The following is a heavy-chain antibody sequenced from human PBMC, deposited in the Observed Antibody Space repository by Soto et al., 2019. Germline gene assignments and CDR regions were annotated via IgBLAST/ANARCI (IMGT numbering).Heavy chain of an antibody. V-gene: IGHV1-18*01. D-gene: IGHD6-19*01. Sequence: VASVKVSCKASGYTFTSYGISWVRQAPGQGLEWMGWISAYNGNTNYAQKLQGRVTMTTDTSTSTAYMELRSLRSDDTAVYYCAREQWMVLGYYYYYGMDVWGQGTTVTVSS. CDR1: GYTFTSYG. CDR2: ISAYNGNT. CDR3: AREQWMVLGYYYYYGMDV. J-gene: IGHJ6*02.